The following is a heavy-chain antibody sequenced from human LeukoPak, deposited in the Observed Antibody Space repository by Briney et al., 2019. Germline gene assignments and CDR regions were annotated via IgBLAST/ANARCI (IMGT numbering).Heavy chain of an antibody. Sequence: GESLKISCKGSGYPFTTYWIGWVRQVPGKGLEWMGIIYPGDSDTRYRPSFQGQVTISADKSISTAYLQWNSLKASDTAVYYCARLAVAGLDYWGQGTLVTVSS. J-gene: IGHJ4*02. V-gene: IGHV5-51*01. CDR2: IYPGDSDT. D-gene: IGHD6-19*01. CDR1: GYPFTTYW. CDR3: ARLAVAGLDY.